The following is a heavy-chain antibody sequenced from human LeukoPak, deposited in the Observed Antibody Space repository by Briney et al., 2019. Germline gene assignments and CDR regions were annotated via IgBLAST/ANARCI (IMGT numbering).Heavy chain of an antibody. CDR3: ARTTMIVVVVPTGAFDI. CDR2: ISAHNGNT. CDR1: GYTFTSYG. J-gene: IGHJ3*02. V-gene: IGHV1-18*01. Sequence: GASVKVSCKASGYTFTSYGISWVRQAPGQGLEWMGWISAHNGNTNYAQKLQGRVTMTTDTSTSTAYMELRSLRSDDTAVYYCARTTMIVVVVPTGAFDIWGQGTMVTVSS. D-gene: IGHD3-22*01.